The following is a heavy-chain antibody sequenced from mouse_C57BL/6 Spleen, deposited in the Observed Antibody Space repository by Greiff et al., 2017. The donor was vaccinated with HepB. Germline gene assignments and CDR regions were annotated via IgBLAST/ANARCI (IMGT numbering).Heavy chain of an antibody. CDR2: IYPGDGDT. CDR3: ARWGLNWEGFDY. D-gene: IGHD4-1*01. J-gene: IGHJ2*01. Sequence: LVESGPELVKPGASVKISCKASGYAFSSSWMNWVKQRPGKGLEWIGRIYPGDGDTNYNGKFKGKATLTADKSSSTAYMQLSSLTSEDSAVYFCARWGLNWEGFDYWGQGTTLTVSS. V-gene: IGHV1-82*01. CDR1: GYAFSSSW.